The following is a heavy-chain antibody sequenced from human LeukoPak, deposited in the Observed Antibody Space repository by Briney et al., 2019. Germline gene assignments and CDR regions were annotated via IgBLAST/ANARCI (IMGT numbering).Heavy chain of an antibody. D-gene: IGHD5-18*01. J-gene: IGHJ4*02. Sequence: ASVKVSCKASGYTFTSYAMHWVRQAPGQRLEWMGWINAGNANTKYSQKFQGRVTITGDTSASTAYMELSSLRSEDTAIYYCERLRGYSYNFDYWGQGTLVTVSS. CDR3: ERLRGYSYNFDY. CDR2: INAGNANT. V-gene: IGHV1-3*01. CDR1: GYTFTSYA.